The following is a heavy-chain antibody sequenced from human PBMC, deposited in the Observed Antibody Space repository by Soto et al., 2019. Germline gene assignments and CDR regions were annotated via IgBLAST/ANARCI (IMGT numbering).Heavy chain of an antibody. V-gene: IGHV4-59*08. Sequence: QVQLQESGPGLVKPSETLSLTCTVSGGSIGAHYWNWIRQAPREGLEWIGFVHYSGDTHSNPSLRSRVTMSVDTSKNQFSLTLRSVTAADTAVYYCARRHYGTQERGAFDLWGQGTMVTVSS. J-gene: IGHJ3*01. CDR1: GGSIGAHY. D-gene: IGHD3-16*01. CDR3: ARRHYGTQERGAFDL. CDR2: VHYSGDT.